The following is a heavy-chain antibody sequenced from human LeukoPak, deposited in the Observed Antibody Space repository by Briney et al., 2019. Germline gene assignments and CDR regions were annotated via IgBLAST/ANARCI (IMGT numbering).Heavy chain of an antibody. CDR3: ARGRGFGGGSSGWYNNWFDP. D-gene: IGHD6-19*01. CDR2: IYYSGST. J-gene: IGHJ5*02. CDR1: GGSISSYY. Sequence: SETLSLTCTVSGGSISSYYWSWIRQPPGKGLEWIGYIYYSGSTNYNPSLKSRVTISVDTSKNQFSLKLSSVTAADTAVYYCARGRGFGGGSSGWYNNWFDPWGQGTLITVSS. V-gene: IGHV4-59*01.